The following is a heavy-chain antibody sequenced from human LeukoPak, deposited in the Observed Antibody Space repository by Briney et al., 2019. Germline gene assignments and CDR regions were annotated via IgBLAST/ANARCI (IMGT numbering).Heavy chain of an antibody. Sequence: GGSLRLSCAASGFTFSSYGMHWVRQAPGKGLEWVAVISYDGSNKYYADSVKGRFTISRDNSKNTLHLQMNSLRAEDTAVYYCAKEATDSSGYSDDYWGQGTLVTVSS. CDR1: GFTFSSYG. J-gene: IGHJ4*02. D-gene: IGHD3-22*01. CDR3: AKEATDSSGYSDDY. V-gene: IGHV3-30*18. CDR2: ISYDGSNK.